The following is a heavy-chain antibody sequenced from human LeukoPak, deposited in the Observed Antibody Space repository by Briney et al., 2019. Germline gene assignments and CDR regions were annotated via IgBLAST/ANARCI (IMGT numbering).Heavy chain of an antibody. D-gene: IGHD3-22*01. CDR3: ARDNQVAYYYDSSGYPGAAFDY. Sequence: AASVKVSCKASGYTFTSYTINWVRQAPGQGLEWMGWINTNTGNPTYAQGFTGRFVFSLDTSVSTAYLQISSLKAEDTAVYYCARDNQVAYYYDSSGYPGAAFDYWGQGTLVTVSS. V-gene: IGHV7-4-1*02. CDR2: INTNTGNP. CDR1: GYTFTSYT. J-gene: IGHJ4*02.